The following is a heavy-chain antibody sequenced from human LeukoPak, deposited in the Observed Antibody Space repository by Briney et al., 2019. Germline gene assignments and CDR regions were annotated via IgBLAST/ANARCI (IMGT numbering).Heavy chain of an antibody. CDR3: ARQGSCDSTRCYVYYHSGMDV. Sequence: GESLKISCKGSGYRFTTYWIGWVRQMPGKGLEWMGIINPDNSDTRYSPSFQGQVTISADKSTSTAYLQWSSMKTSDTAMYYCARQGSCDSTRCYVYYHSGMDVWGQGTTVTVSS. J-gene: IGHJ6*02. CDR2: INPDNSDT. CDR1: GYRFTTYW. V-gene: IGHV5-51*01. D-gene: IGHD2-2*01.